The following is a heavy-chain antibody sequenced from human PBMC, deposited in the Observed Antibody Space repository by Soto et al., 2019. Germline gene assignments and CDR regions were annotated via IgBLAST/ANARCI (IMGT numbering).Heavy chain of an antibody. CDR3: ARGIKYGDYSSWFDP. V-gene: IGHV1-8*01. CDR2: INPNSGNT. CDR1: GYIFTNYD. J-gene: IGHJ5*02. Sequence: QVQLVQSGAEVKKPGASVKVSCKASGYIFTNYDINWVRQAPGQGLEYLGWINPNSGNTDYVQKFQGRVTMTRNTAINTAYRERTSLRSEYTAVYYWARGIKYGDYSSWFDPWGQGTLVTVSS. D-gene: IGHD4-17*01.